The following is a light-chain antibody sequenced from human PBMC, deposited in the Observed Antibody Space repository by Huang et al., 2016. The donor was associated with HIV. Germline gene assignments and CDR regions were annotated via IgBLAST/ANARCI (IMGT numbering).Light chain of an antibody. CDR2: ASS. J-gene: IGKJ4*01. Sequence: EIVMTQSPATLSVSQGERVTLSCRASQSIRTNLAWYRHKPGQAPWILIYASSTRATGIPARFSGRGSGTEFTLTISSLQSEDSAVYYCQQYNNWLALTFGGGTKVEIK. V-gene: IGKV3D-15*01. CDR3: QQYNNWLALT. CDR1: QSIRTN.